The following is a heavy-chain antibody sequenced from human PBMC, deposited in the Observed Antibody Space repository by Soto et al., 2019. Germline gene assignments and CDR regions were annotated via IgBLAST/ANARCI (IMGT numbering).Heavy chain of an antibody. J-gene: IGHJ4*02. Sequence: QVQLVQSGAEVKKPGASVKVSCKASGYTFTSYSISWVRQAPGQGLEWMGWISAYNGNTKYAQKFQGRVTITTDTTTSTAYMELRSLRSDDTAIYYCARDGVAVTTGNSGYWGQGTLVTVSS. CDR1: GYTFTSYS. CDR3: ARDGVAVTTGNSGY. CDR2: ISAYNGNT. D-gene: IGHD4-4*01. V-gene: IGHV1-18*01.